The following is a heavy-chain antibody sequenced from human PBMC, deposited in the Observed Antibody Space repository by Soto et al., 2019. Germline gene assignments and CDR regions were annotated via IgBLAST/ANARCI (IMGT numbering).Heavy chain of an antibody. CDR3: ARGGYSYGRFDY. J-gene: IGHJ4*02. Sequence: GWSLRLSCAASGFTFSSYSINWFRQAPGKGLDWVSSISSSSSYIYYADSVKGRFTISRDNAKNSLYLQMNSLRAEDTAVYYCARGGYSYGRFDYWGQGTLVTVSS. CDR1: GFTFSSYS. D-gene: IGHD5-18*01. CDR2: ISSSSSYI. V-gene: IGHV3-21*01.